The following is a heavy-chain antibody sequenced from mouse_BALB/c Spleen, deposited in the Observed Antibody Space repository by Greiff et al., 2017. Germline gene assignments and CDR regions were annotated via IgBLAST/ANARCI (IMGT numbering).Heavy chain of an antibody. V-gene: IGHV1-7*01. CDR3: ARWDGYYGSWFAY. CDR1: GYTFTSYW. CDR2: INPSTGYT. J-gene: IGHJ3*01. Sequence: QVHVKQSGAELAKPGASVKMSCKASGYTFTSYWMHWVKQRPGQGLEWIGYINPSTGYTEYNQKFKDKATLTADKSSSTAYMQLSSLTSEDSAVYYCARWDGYYGSWFAYWGQGTLVTVSA. D-gene: IGHD2-3*01.